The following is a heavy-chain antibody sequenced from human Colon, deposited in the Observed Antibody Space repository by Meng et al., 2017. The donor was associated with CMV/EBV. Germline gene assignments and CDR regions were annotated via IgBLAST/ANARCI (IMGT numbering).Heavy chain of an antibody. Sequence: GESLKISCVASGFRFSSSAMSWVRQAPGKGLEWVAFISGSGRNTYSAESVKGRFIISRDNSLNTLYLQMNNLRADDTAIYYCASHSANNYYYAMDVWGQGTTVTVSS. J-gene: IGHJ6*02. CDR2: ISGSGRNT. CDR3: ASHSANNYYYAMDV. D-gene: IGHD1/OR15-1a*01. V-gene: IGHV3-23*01. CDR1: GFRFSSSA.